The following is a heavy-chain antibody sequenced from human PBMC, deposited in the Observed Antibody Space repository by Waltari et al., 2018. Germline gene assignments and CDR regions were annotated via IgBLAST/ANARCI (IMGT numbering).Heavy chain of an antibody. Sequence: QVQLVQSGAEVKKPGSSVKVSCKASGGTFSSYAISWVRQAPGQGLEWMGRIIPIFGTANYAQKFQGRVTITADESTSTAYMELSSLRSEDTAVYYCARGYCSGGSCYSRNYYGMDVWGQGTTVTVSS. CDR1: GGTFSSYA. V-gene: IGHV1-69*15. J-gene: IGHJ6*02. CDR2: IIPIFGTA. D-gene: IGHD2-15*01. CDR3: ARGYCSGGSCYSRNYYGMDV.